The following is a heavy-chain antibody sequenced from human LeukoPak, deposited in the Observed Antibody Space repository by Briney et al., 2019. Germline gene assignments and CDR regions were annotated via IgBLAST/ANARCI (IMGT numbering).Heavy chain of an antibody. CDR2: IYYSGST. Sequence: PSETLSLTCTVSGGPISSYYWSWIRQPPGKGLEWIGYIYYSGSTNYNPSLKSRVTISVDTSKNQFSLKLSSVTAADTAVYYCARGGPPYDFWSGYYHRYYFDYWGQGTLVTVSS. V-gene: IGHV4-59*01. D-gene: IGHD3-3*01. CDR3: ARGGPPYDFWSGYYHRYYFDY. J-gene: IGHJ4*01. CDR1: GGPISSYY.